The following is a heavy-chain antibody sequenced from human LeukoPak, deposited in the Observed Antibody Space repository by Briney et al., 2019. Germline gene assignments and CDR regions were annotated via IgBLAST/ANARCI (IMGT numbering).Heavy chain of an antibody. Sequence: ASVKVSCKASGYTFTSYYMHWVRQAPGQGLEWMGIINPSGGSTSYAQKFQGRVTMTRDTSTSTVYMELSSLRSEDTAVYYCASIGKAVAAVDYWGQGTLVTVSS. CDR1: GYTFTSYY. D-gene: IGHD6-19*01. V-gene: IGHV1-46*01. CDR2: INPSGGST. J-gene: IGHJ4*02. CDR3: ASIGKAVAAVDY.